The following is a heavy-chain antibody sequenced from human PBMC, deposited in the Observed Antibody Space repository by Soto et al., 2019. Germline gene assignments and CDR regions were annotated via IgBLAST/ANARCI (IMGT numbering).Heavy chain of an antibody. J-gene: IGHJ4*02. CDR1: GGSISSYY. CDR3: ARRYGYSFDY. V-gene: IGHV4-59*08. Sequence: QVQLQESGPGLVKPSETLSLTCTVSGGSISSYYWSWIRQPPGKGLEWIGYIYYSGTTNYNPSLKXRVTISVDTSKNQWSLKLSSVTAADTAVYYCARRYGYSFDYWGQGTLVTVSS. D-gene: IGHD5-18*01. CDR2: IYYSGTT.